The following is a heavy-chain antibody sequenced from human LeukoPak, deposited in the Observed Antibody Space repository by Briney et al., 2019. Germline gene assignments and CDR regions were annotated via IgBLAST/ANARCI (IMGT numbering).Heavy chain of an antibody. D-gene: IGHD3-10*01. CDR1: GFTFSSYA. J-gene: IGHJ5*02. CDR3: ARERRYYGSGRGFDP. V-gene: IGHV3-74*01. CDR2: INSDGSST. Sequence: GRSLRLSCAASGFTFSSYAMHWVRQAPGKGLVWVSRINSDGSSTSYADSVKGRFTISRDNAKNTLYLQMNSLRAEDTAVYYCARERRYYGSGRGFDPWGQGTLVTVSS.